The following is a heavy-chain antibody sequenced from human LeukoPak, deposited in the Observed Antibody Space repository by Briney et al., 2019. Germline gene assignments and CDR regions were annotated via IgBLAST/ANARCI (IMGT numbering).Heavy chain of an antibody. Sequence: GESLKISCKGSGYSFTSYWIGRVRQMPGKGLEWMGIIYPGDSDTRYSPSFQGQVTISADKSISTAYLQWSSLKASDTAMYYCARGRAVAGPAPDIDYWGQGTLVTVSS. D-gene: IGHD6-19*01. V-gene: IGHV5-51*01. CDR3: ARGRAVAGPAPDIDY. J-gene: IGHJ4*02. CDR2: IYPGDSDT. CDR1: GYSFTSYW.